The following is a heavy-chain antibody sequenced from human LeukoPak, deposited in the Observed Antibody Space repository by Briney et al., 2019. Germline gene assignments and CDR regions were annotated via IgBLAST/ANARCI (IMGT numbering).Heavy chain of an antibody. CDR3: TRWLGSGSYYKHFDY. CDR2: IRSKAYGGTT. J-gene: IGHJ4*02. D-gene: IGHD3-10*01. Sequence: GGSLRLSCAASGFMFGDYGFSWVRQAPGKGLEWVGFIRSKAYGGTTEYAASVKGRFTIPRDDSKSIAYLQMNSLKTEDTAVYYCTRWLGSGSYYKHFDYWGQGTLVTVSS. CDR1: GFMFGDYG. V-gene: IGHV3-49*04.